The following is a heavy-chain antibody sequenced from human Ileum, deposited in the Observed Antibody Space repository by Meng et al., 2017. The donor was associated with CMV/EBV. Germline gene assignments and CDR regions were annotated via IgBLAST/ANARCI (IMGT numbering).Heavy chain of an antibody. Sequence: VKVVCCGEGCFRLGGLLRFSCLACGFTVSINSMSWVRPAPGKGLEWLSVIHRGGSTYYIDSVKGRFTVSRDNSKNTLYLQMNSLRAEDTAVYYCARTLEWLTGLDFWGQGALVTVSS. V-gene: IGHV3-53*01. CDR1: GFTVSINS. CDR3: ARTLEWLTGLDF. CDR2: IHRGGST. D-gene: IGHD3-3*01. J-gene: IGHJ4*02.